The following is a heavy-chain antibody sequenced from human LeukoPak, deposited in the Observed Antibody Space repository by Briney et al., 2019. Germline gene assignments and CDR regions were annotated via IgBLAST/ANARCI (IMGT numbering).Heavy chain of an antibody. CDR3: ARVTVLRYFDWSATSPYYFDY. CDR2: IYYSGST. Sequence: SETLSLTCTVSGGSISSYYWSWIRQPPGKGLEWIGYIYYSGSTNYNPSLKSRITISVDTSKNQFSLKLSSVTAADPAVYYCARVTVLRYFDWSATSPYYFDYWGQGTLLTVSS. CDR1: GGSISSYY. V-gene: IGHV4-59*01. J-gene: IGHJ4*02. D-gene: IGHD3-9*01.